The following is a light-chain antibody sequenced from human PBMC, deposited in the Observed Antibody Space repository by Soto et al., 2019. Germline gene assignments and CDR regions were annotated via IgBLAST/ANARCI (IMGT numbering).Light chain of an antibody. CDR1: QSISSNY. V-gene: IGKV3-20*01. CDR2: GAS. CDR3: QQYGIWT. Sequence: EIVLTQSPGTLSVSPGERATLSCRASQSISSNYLAWYQQKPGQAPSLLIYGASSRATGIPDRFSDSGSGTDFTRTISRREPEDSAIYYCQQYGIWTFGQGTKVAI. J-gene: IGKJ1*01.